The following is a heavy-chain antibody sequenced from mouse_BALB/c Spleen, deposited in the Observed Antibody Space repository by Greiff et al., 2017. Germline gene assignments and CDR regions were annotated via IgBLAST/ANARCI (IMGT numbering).Heavy chain of an antibody. CDR1: GYTFTDYA. CDR3: ARYGKRDYYAMDY. V-gene: IGHV1S137*01. CDR2: ISTYYGDA. D-gene: IGHD2-1*01. J-gene: IGHJ4*01. Sequence: QVQLQQSGAELVRPGVSVKISCKGSGYTFTDYAMHWVKQSHAKSLEWIGVISTYYGDASYNQKFKGKATMTVDKSSSTAYMELARLTSEDSAIYYCARYGKRDYYAMDYWGQGTSVTVSS.